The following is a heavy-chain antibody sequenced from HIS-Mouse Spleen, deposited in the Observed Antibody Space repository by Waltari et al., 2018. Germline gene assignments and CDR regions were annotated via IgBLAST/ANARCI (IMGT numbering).Heavy chain of an antibody. V-gene: IGHV4-39*07. J-gene: IGHJ2*01. Sequence: QLQLQESGPGLVKPSETLSLTCTVSGGSIRSRSYHWGSLRQPPGKGLEWIGSIYYSGSTYYNPSLKSRVTISVDTSKNQFSLKLSSVTAADTAVYYCAREIPYSSSWYDWYFDLWGRGTLVTVSS. CDR2: IYYSGST. D-gene: IGHD6-13*01. CDR3: AREIPYSSSWYDWYFDL. CDR1: GGSIRSRSYH.